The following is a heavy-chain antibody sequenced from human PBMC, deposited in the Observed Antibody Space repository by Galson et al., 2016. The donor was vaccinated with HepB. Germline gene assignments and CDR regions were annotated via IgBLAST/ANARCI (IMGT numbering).Heavy chain of an antibody. CDR3: AKDWPNSGWGGVFDS. J-gene: IGHJ4*02. D-gene: IGHD6-19*01. Sequence: WVSVISGSGTITYYADSVKGRFTIPRDNSKNSLYLQMNRLRAENTAVYFCAKDWPNSGWGGVFDSWGQGTLVTVSS. V-gene: IGHV3-23*01. CDR2: ISGSGTIT.